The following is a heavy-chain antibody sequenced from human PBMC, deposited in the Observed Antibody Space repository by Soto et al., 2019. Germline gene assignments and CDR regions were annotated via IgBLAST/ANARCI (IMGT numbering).Heavy chain of an antibody. CDR1: GGSISSGDYY. Sequence: QVQLQESGPGLVKPSQTLSLTCSVSGGSISSGDYYWSWIRQPPGKGLEWIAYIYYSGIIYYNPSLMSRVTMSRDTSKNQFFLNLDSVTAADTAVYYCAREVGEVDYSSSSDAFDIWGQGTMVTVSS. V-gene: IGHV4-30-4*01. CDR3: AREVGEVDYSSSSDAFDI. D-gene: IGHD6-6*01. J-gene: IGHJ3*02. CDR2: IYYSGII.